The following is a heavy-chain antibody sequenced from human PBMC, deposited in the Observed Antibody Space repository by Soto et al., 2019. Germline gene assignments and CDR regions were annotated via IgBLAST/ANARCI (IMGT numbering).Heavy chain of an antibody. CDR3: ARVVPQYYDILTGYSTNWFDP. D-gene: IGHD3-9*01. CDR2: ISYSGRT. J-gene: IGHJ5*02. Sequence: SETLSLTCSVSGGSISSGGYYWSWIRQHPEKGLEWIGYISYSGRTYYNPSLKSRVTISVDTSKNQFSLKLSSVTAADTAVYYCARVVPQYYDILTGYSTNWFDPWGQGTLVTVSS. CDR1: GGSISSGGYY. V-gene: IGHV4-30-4*08.